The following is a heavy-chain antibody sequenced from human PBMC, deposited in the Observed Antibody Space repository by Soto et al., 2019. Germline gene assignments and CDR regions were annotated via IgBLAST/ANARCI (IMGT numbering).Heavy chain of an antibody. V-gene: IGHV4-59*08. Sequence: SETLSLTCAVSGGSLSSSYWSWLRPPPGKGLEWIGYIYYSGNTNYKPSLKSRVTISVDTSKNQFSLKLSSVTAADTAVYYCARQAFYGDYVYFDFWGQGTQVTVSS. CDR1: GGSLSSSY. CDR3: ARQAFYGDYVYFDF. J-gene: IGHJ4*02. CDR2: IYYSGNT. D-gene: IGHD4-17*01.